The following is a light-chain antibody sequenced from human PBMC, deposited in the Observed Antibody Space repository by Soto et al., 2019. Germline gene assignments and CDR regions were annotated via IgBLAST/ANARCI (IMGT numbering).Light chain of an antibody. V-gene: IGKV1-27*01. J-gene: IGKJ3*01. Sequence: DIQMTQSPPSLSASVGDRVTITCRASQDISNYLAWYQQRPGKVPRLLIYAASTLQSGVPSRFSGSGSGTDFTLIISRLLPEDAATYYCQNLDSAAFTFGPGTKVDIK. CDR1: QDISNY. CDR3: QNLDSAAFT. CDR2: AAS.